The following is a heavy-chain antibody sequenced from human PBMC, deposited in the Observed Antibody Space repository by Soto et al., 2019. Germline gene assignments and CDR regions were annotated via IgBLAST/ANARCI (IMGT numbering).Heavy chain of an antibody. CDR3: ARGRVRGPSPPIYGMDV. Sequence: SVKVSCKASGGTFSSYAISWVRQAPGQGLEWMGGIIPIFGTANYAQKFQGRVTITADESTSTAYMELSSLRSEDTAVYYCARGRVRGPSPPIYGMDVWGQGTTVTVSS. D-gene: IGHD3-10*01. V-gene: IGHV1-69*13. J-gene: IGHJ6*02. CDR1: GGTFSSYA. CDR2: IIPIFGTA.